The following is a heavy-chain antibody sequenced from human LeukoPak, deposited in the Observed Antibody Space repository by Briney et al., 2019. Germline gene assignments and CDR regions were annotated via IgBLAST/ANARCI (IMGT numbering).Heavy chain of an antibody. V-gene: IGHV1-18*01. D-gene: IGHD1-26*01. Sequence: ASVKVSCRASGYTFHTYDITWVRQAPGQGLEWMGWIRSQNGATNYAQKLQGRVTMTTDASTSTVHMELRSLRSDDTAVYYCARVGRSGSPGAFDIWGQGTMVIVS. CDR1: GYTFHTYD. CDR2: IRSQNGAT. J-gene: IGHJ3*02. CDR3: ARVGRSGSPGAFDI.